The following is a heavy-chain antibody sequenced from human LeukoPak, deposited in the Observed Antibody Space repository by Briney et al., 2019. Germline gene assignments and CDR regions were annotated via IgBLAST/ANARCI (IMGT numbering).Heavy chain of an antibody. D-gene: IGHD3-10*01. J-gene: IGHJ6*02. CDR2: ISSSSSYI. CDR1: GFTFSSYS. CDR3: ARDSPHISMVRDTGYYGMDV. Sequence: PGGSLRLSCAASGFTFSSYSMNWVRQAPGKGLEWVSSISSSSSYIYYADSVKGRFTISRDNAKNSLYLQMNSLRAEDTAVYYCARDSPHISMVRDTGYYGMDVWGQGTTVTVSS. V-gene: IGHV3-21*01.